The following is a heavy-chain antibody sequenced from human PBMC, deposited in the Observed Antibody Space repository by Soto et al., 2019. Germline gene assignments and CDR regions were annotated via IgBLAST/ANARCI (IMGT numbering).Heavy chain of an antibody. V-gene: IGHV3-23*01. Sequence: GSLRLSCAASGFTFSNYGMSWVRQAPGKGLEWVSTLSGNGAGTYYADSVKGRFTISRDNPKNTLYLQMNSLRAEDTAVYYCANRGRYYFDYWGQGTLVTVSS. CDR3: ANRGRYYFDY. D-gene: IGHD3-10*01. CDR1: GFTFSNYG. CDR2: LSGNGAGT. J-gene: IGHJ4*02.